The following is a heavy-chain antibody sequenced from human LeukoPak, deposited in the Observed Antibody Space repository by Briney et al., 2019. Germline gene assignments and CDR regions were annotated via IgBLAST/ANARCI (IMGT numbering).Heavy chain of an antibody. CDR1: GYIFTSYG. Sequence: RVASVKVSCEASGYIFTSYGFAWVRLAPGQGLEWMGWISALNGNTNYAQKFQGRVTMTTDTSTSTAYMELRSLTSDDTAMYYCARDPEGVTPLDCWGQGTLVTVSS. J-gene: IGHJ4*02. CDR2: ISALNGNT. CDR3: ARDPEGVTPLDC. V-gene: IGHV1-18*01. D-gene: IGHD3-10*01.